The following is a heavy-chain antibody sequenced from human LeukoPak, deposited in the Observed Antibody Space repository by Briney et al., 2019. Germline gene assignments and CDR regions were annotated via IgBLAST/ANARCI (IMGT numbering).Heavy chain of an antibody. J-gene: IGHJ3*02. CDR3: TRLAAFNAFDI. V-gene: IGHV3-73*01. D-gene: IGHD6-25*01. CDR1: GFTFGDSI. Sequence: GGSLRLSCATSGFTFGDSIMNWVRQASGKGLEWLGRIGTKSNIYATDYAASLEGRFTISRDDSKNTAYLQMNSLKTEDTAVYYCTRLAAFNAFDIWGQGTKVTVSS. CDR2: IGTKSNIYAT.